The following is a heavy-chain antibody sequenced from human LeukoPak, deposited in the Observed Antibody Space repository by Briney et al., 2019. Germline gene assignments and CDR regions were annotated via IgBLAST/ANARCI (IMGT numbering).Heavy chain of an antibody. CDR3: AREEAYNWNYRGWFDP. D-gene: IGHD1-7*01. CDR2: IKQDGSEK. V-gene: IGHV3-7*01. CDR1: GFTFSSYW. J-gene: IGHJ5*02. Sequence: GGSLRLSCAASGFTFSSYWMSWVRQAPGKGLEWVANIKQDGSEKYYVDSVKGRFTISRDNSKNTLYLQMNSLRAEDTAVYYCAREEAYNWNYRGWFDPWGQGTLVTVSS.